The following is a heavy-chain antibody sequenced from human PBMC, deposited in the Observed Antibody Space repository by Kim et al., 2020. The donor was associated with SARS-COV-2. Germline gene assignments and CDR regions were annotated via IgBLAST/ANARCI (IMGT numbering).Heavy chain of an antibody. D-gene: IGHD4-17*01. J-gene: IGHJ5*02. CDR2: ISAYQGNT. CDR1: GFSFSNYD. Sequence: ASVKVSCKASGFSFSNYDIAWVRQAPGQGLEYMGWISAYQGNTHYAQKVQGRVTMTTDTSTSTAYIELRSLRSDDTAVYYCAKSSDYGENWFDPWGQGTLVTVSS. CDR3: AKSSDYGENWFDP. V-gene: IGHV1-18*01.